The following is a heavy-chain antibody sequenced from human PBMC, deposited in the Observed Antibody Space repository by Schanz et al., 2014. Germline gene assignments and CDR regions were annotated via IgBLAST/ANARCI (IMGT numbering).Heavy chain of an antibody. CDR1: GFTFSNYS. CDR3: VRLDVHDY. V-gene: IGHV3-21*04. Sequence: EVQLVESGGGLVKPGGSLRLSCAASGFTFSNYSMNWVRQAPGKGLEWVSSISSTSSYIFYADSVKGRFTISRDNAKNSLYLQMDSLKTEDTAVYYGVRLDVHDYWGQGILVTVSS. CDR2: ISSTSSYI. D-gene: IGHD3-16*01. J-gene: IGHJ4*02.